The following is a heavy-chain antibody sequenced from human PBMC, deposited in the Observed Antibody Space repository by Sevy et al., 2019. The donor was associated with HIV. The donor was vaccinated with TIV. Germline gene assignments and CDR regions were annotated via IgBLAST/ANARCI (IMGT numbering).Heavy chain of an antibody. CDR1: GHTLTEIS. CDR2: FDPEDGET. CDR3: ATAREYYEDNSGYFDY. D-gene: IGHD3-22*01. J-gene: IGHJ4*02. V-gene: IGHV1-24*01. Sequence: ASVKVSCKVSGHTLTEISMHWVRLTPGRGLEWMGRFDPEDGETIYAQKFQGRITMTEDTSTDTAYLELSSLRSEDTAVYYCATAREYYEDNSGYFDYWGPGTLVTVSS.